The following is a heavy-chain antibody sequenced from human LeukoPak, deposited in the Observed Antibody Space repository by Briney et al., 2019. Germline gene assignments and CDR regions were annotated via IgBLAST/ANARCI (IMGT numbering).Heavy chain of an antibody. D-gene: IGHD2-2*02. CDR3: ARIPRSGAKDIVVVPAAIRKMDV. Sequence: TSETLXLTCAVYGGSFSGYYWSWIRQPPGKGLEWSGEINHSGRTNYNPSLKRRVTISVDTSKNELSLKRRYVAAGGRAVYYCARIPRSGAKDIVVVPAAIRKMDVWGKGTTVTVSS. CDR2: INHSGRT. CDR1: GGSFSGYY. V-gene: IGHV4-34*01. J-gene: IGHJ6*04.